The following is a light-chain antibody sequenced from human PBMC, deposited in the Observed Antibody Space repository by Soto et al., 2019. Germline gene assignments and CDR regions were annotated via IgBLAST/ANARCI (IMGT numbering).Light chain of an antibody. CDR2: EVS. J-gene: IGLJ3*02. V-gene: IGLV2-14*01. CDR3: SSYTTPTAWV. Sequence: QSALTQPASVSGSPGQSITISCTGSSSDVGAYKYVSWFQQHPGKAPKLIIYEVSNRPSGVSDRFSGSKSGNTASLTISGLQAEDEADYHCSSYTTPTAWVFGVGTKVTVL. CDR1: SSDVGAYKY.